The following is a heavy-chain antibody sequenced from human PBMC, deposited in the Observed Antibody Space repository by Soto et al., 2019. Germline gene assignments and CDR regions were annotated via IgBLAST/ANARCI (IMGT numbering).Heavy chain of an antibody. Sequence: GGSLRLSCAASGFNFSSYAMSWIRQAPGKGPEWVAGITTSGDRSGYADSVKGRFTVSRDNSQNTMYLQLNSLRGDDTAIYYYARGLEAGYYLAYWGQGTLVTAPQ. V-gene: IGHV3-23*01. CDR3: ARGLEAGYYLAY. D-gene: IGHD3-22*01. CDR1: GFNFSSYA. J-gene: IGHJ4*02. CDR2: ITTSGDRS.